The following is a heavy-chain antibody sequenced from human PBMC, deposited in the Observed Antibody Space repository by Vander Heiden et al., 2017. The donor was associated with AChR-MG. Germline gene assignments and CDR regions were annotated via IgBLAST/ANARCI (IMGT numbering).Heavy chain of an antibody. CDR2: ISDDGNNK. J-gene: IGHJ1*01. V-gene: IGHV3-30-3*01. Sequence: QVHLVESGGGVVQPGRSLRLSCAASGYIFGSFAMHWIRQAPGKGPEWVAVISDDGNNKYYADSVKGRFTISRDNYKNTLYLQMNDLRVEDTALYYCAMGSAWPTEYFQHWGQGTLVTVSS. D-gene: IGHD1-26*01. CDR1: GYIFGSFA. CDR3: AMGSAWPTEYFQH.